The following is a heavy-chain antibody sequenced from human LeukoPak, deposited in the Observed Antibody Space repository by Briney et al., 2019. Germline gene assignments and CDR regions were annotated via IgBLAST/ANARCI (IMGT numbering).Heavy chain of an antibody. CDR3: ARGRDIVVVVAATIYNY. V-gene: IGHV4-34*01. J-gene: IGHJ4*02. D-gene: IGHD2-15*01. CDR1: GGSFSGYY. Sequence: SETLSLTCAVYGGSFSGYYWSWIRQPPGEGLEWIGEINHSGSTNYNPSLKSRVTISVDTSKNQFSLKLSSVTAADTAVYYCARGRDIVVVVAATIYNYWGQGTLVTVSS. CDR2: INHSGST.